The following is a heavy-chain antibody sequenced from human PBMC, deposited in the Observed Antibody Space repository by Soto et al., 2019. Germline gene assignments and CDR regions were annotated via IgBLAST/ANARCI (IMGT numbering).Heavy chain of an antibody. V-gene: IGHV3-30*18. J-gene: IGHJ4*02. D-gene: IGHD2-15*01. Sequence: QVQLVESGGGVVQPGRSLRLSCAASGFTFSYFGMHWVRQAPGKGLEWVAVISFDGSDKYYSDSVKGRFTISRDNSKITLFLQMSSLRVQDTAVYYCAKGSEVARQELDYWGQGTLVTVSS. CDR3: AKGSEVARQELDY. CDR1: GFTFSYFG. CDR2: ISFDGSDK.